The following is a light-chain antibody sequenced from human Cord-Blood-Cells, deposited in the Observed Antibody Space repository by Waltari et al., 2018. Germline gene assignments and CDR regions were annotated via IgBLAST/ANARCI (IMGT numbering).Light chain of an antibody. Sequence: QSVLTQPPSVSGAPGQRVTISCTGSSSNIGAGYDVHWYQQLPGTAPKLLIYGTRNRPSGVPDRYSGSKSGTSASLAITGLQAEDAADYYCQSYDSSLSGSVFGGGTKLTVL. J-gene: IGLJ3*02. CDR2: GTR. CDR1: SSNIGAGYD. V-gene: IGLV1-40*01. CDR3: QSYDSSLSGSV.